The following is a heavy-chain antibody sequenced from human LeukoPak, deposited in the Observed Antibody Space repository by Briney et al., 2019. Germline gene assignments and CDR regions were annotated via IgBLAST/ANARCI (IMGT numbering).Heavy chain of an antibody. CDR2: ISSSSYI. CDR3: AKKAGYSSGWSDH. V-gene: IGHV3-21*04. J-gene: IGHJ5*02. Sequence: GGSLRLSCAASGFTFSSYSMNWVRQAPGKGLEWVSSISSSSYIYYADSVKGRFTISRDNSENTLHLQMNSLRDDDTAVYYCAKKAGYSSGWSDHWGQGTLVTVSS. D-gene: IGHD6-19*01. CDR1: GFTFSSYS.